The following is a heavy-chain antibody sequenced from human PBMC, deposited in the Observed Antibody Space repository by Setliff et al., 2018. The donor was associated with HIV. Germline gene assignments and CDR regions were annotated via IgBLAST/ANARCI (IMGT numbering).Heavy chain of an antibody. CDR1: GYTFTDYY. CDR2: IDPEDGKT. V-gene: IGHV1-69-2*01. Sequence: ASVKVSCKASGYTFTDYYIHWVRQAPGKGLEWMGHIDPEDGKTVDAEKFQGRFSITADTSTDTAYMELNSLRSDDTAVYYCATLRPYDILTGSPFDYWCQGTLVTVYS. D-gene: IGHD3-9*01. J-gene: IGHJ4*02. CDR3: ATLRPYDILTGSPFDY.